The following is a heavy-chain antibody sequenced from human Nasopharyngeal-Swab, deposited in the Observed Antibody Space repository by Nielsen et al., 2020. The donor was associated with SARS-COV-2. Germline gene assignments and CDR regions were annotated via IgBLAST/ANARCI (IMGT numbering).Heavy chain of an antibody. Sequence: SPTLSLTCAISGDSVSSNSAAWNWIRQSPSRGLEWLGRTYYRSKWHNDYAVSVKSRITINPDTSKNQFSLQLNSVTPEDTAVYYCARAQDLWLPGVGDYYYYYYGMDVWGQGTTVTVSS. CDR1: GDSVSSNSAA. J-gene: IGHJ6*02. D-gene: IGHD3-16*01. CDR3: ARAQDLWLPGVGDYYYYYYGMDV. V-gene: IGHV6-1*01. CDR2: TYYRSKWHN.